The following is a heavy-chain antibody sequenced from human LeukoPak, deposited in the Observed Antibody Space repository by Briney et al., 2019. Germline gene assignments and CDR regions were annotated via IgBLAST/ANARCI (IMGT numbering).Heavy chain of an antibody. J-gene: IGHJ4*02. CDR3: ARDERSIQFNY. CDR2: IVGSGVTT. Sequence: GGSLRLSCVASGFTFSNYGMNWDRQAPGKGLEWVSGIVGSGVTTYYADSVKGRFTISRDNSKSTLYLQLNSLRAEDTAIYYCARDERSIQFNYWGQGTLVTVSS. D-gene: IGHD2-21*01. CDR1: GFTFSNYG. V-gene: IGHV3-23*01.